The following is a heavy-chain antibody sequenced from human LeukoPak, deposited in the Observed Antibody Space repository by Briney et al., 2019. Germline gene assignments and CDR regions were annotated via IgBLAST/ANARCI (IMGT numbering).Heavy chain of an antibody. CDR1: GYTFTSYD. CDR2: MNPNSGNT. V-gene: IGHV1-8*03. Sequence: GASVKVSCKASGYTFTSYDLNWVRQATGQGLEWMGWMNPNSGNTGYAQKFQGRVTITRNTSISTAYMELSSLRSEDTAVYYCARGPTRYYYYYMDVWGKGTTVTVSS. CDR3: ARGPTRYYYYYMDV. J-gene: IGHJ6*03.